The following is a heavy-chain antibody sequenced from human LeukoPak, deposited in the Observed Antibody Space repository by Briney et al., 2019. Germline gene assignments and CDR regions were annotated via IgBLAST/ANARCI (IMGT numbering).Heavy chain of an antibody. V-gene: IGHV1-8*01. J-gene: IGHJ5*02. Sequence: ASVKVSCKASGYTFTSYDINWVRQATGQGLEWMGWMNPNSGNTGYAQKFQGRVTMTRNTSISTAYMELSSLRSEDTAVYYCARVRGIAAAGTFRNWFDPWGQGTLVTVSS. CDR2: MNPNSGNT. D-gene: IGHD6-13*01. CDR1: GYTFTSYD. CDR3: ARVRGIAAAGTFRNWFDP.